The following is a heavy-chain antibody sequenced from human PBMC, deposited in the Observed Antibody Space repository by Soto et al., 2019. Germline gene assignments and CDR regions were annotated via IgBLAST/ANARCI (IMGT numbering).Heavy chain of an antibody. V-gene: IGHV1-69*01. D-gene: IGHD5-12*01. Sequence: QVQLVQSGAEVKKPGSSVKVSCKASGGTFSSYAISWVRQAPGQGLEWMGGLIPIFGTANYAQKFQGRVTITADESTSTAYMELSSLRSEDTAVYYCARKIPSGYDLSHYYYYGMDVWGQGTTVTVSS. CDR1: GGTFSSYA. J-gene: IGHJ6*02. CDR2: LIPIFGTA. CDR3: ARKIPSGYDLSHYYYYGMDV.